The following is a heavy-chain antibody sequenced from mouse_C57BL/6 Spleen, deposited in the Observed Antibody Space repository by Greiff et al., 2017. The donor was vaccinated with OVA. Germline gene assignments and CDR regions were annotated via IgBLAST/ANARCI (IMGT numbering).Heavy chain of an antibody. D-gene: IGHD4-1*01. CDR1: GYAFSSYW. Sequence: QVQLQQSGAELVKPGASVKISCKASGYAFSSYWVNWVQQRPGKGLEWIGQIYPGDGDTNYNGKVKGKTTLTADTSSSTAYRQLSSLTYEDSAVYFCARRLTGCCDYWGQGTTLTVSS. CDR3: ARRLTGCCDY. V-gene: IGHV1-80*01. CDR2: IYPGDGDT. J-gene: IGHJ2*01.